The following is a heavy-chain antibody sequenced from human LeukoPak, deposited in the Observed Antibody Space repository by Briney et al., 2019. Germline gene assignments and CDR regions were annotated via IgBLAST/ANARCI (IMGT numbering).Heavy chain of an antibody. Sequence: SETLSLTCTVSGGSISSYYWSWIRQPPGKGLEWMGYIYYSGSTNYNPSLKSRVTISVDTSKNQFSLKLSTVTAADTAVYYCARDSGSSGYYSSYNWFDPWGQGTLVTVSS. CDR2: IYYSGST. D-gene: IGHD3-22*01. CDR1: GGSISSYY. CDR3: ARDSGSSGYYSSYNWFDP. V-gene: IGHV4-59*01. J-gene: IGHJ5*02.